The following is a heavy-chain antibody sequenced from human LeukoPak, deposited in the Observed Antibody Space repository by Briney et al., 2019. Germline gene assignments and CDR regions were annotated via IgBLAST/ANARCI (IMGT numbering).Heavy chain of an antibody. V-gene: IGHV1-69*05. J-gene: IGHJ4*02. Sequence: GASVKVSCKASGGTFSSYAISWVRQAPGQGLEWMGGIIPIFGTANYAQKFQGRVTITTDESTSTAYMELSSLRSEDTAVYYCARSTYYDFWSGYKDWGQGTLVTVSS. CDR2: IIPIFGTA. CDR3: ARSTYYDFWSGYKD. D-gene: IGHD3-3*01. CDR1: GGTFSSYA.